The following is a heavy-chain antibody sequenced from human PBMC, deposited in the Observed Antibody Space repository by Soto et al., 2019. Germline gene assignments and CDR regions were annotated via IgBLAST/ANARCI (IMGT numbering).Heavy chain of an antibody. D-gene: IGHD1-7*01. Sequence: SQTLSLTCAISGDSVSSNSAAWNWIRLSPSRGLEWLARTYYRSRWYNDYAVSVRSRITVNPDTSKNQFSLQLTSVTPEDTAVYYCAGTSSHQWYYMDVWGKGTTVTVSS. CDR1: GDSVSSNSAA. CDR3: AGTSSHQWYYMDV. V-gene: IGHV6-1*01. J-gene: IGHJ6*03. CDR2: TYYRSRWYN.